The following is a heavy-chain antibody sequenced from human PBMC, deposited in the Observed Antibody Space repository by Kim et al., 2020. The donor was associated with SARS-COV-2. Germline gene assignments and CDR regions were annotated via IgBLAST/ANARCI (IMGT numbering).Heavy chain of an antibody. CDR3: VRESAWGSGKYVWFGY. V-gene: IGHV1-18*04. J-gene: IGHJ4*02. CDR2: ISAYYGST. D-gene: IGHD3-16*01. Sequence: ASVKVSCKASGYTFPDYGISWVRQAPGQGLEWMGWISAYYGSTNYAEDFQGRIILTRDTSTTTAYMELWSLRSDDTAVYYCVRESAWGSGKYVWFGYWGQGTLVTVSS. CDR1: GYTFPDYG.